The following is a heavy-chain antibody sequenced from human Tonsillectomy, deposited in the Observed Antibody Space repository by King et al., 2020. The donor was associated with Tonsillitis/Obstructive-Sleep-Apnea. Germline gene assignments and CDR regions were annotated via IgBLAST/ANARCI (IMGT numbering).Heavy chain of an antibody. D-gene: IGHD2-2*01. CDR2: IFSNDEE. Sequence: TLKESGPVLVKPPETLTLTCTVSGFSLTNAKMGVSWIRQPPGKALEWLAHIFSNDEESYSTSLKSRLTISKDTSKSQVVLTMTNLDPVDTATYYCASTLSASYYYYFYMDVWGKGTTVTVSS. V-gene: IGHV2-26*01. J-gene: IGHJ6*03. CDR1: GFSLTNAKMG. CDR3: ASTLSASYYYYFYMDV.